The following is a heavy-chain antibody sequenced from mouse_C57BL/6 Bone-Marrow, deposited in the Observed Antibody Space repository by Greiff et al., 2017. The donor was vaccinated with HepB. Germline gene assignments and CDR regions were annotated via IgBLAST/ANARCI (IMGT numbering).Heavy chain of an antibody. CDR3: ARDDYYGSSYDAMDY. Sequence: VQLQQPWAELVKPGASVKLSCKASGYTFTSYWMQWVKQRPGQGLEWIGEIDPSDSYTNYNQKFKGKATLTVDTSSSTAYMQLSSLTSEDSAVYYCARDDYYGSSYDAMDYWGQGTSVTVSS. V-gene: IGHV1-50*01. J-gene: IGHJ4*01. CDR2: IDPSDSYT. D-gene: IGHD1-1*01. CDR1: GYTFTSYW.